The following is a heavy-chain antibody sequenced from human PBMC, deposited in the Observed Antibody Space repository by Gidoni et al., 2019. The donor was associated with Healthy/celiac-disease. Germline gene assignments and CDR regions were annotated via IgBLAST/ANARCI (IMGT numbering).Heavy chain of an antibody. Sequence: EVQLVESGGGLVQPGRSMRLSCTASGFTFGDYAMSWVRQAPGKGLEWVGFIRSKAYGGTTEYAASVKGRCTISRDDSKSIAYLQMNSLKTEDTAVYYCTREATWEYYFDYWAREPWSPSPQ. V-gene: IGHV3-49*04. CDR3: TREATWEYYFDY. CDR1: GFTFGDYA. J-gene: IGHJ4*02. CDR2: IRSKAYGGTT. D-gene: IGHD1-26*01.